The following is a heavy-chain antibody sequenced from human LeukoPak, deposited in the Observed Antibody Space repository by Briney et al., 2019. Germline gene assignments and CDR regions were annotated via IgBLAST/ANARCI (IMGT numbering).Heavy chain of an antibody. V-gene: IGHV3-21*01. J-gene: IGHJ6*03. CDR1: GFTFSSYT. CDR2: ISNSGSYI. Sequence: GGSLRLTCAASGFTFSSYTMTWVRQTPRKGLEWVSFISNSGSYIYYADSVKGRFTISRDNAKNSLYLQLNSLRAEDTAVYYCARDPGVVGVGAPADYYLYMDVWGKGTTVTVSS. D-gene: IGHD1-26*01. CDR3: ARDPGVVGVGAPADYYLYMDV.